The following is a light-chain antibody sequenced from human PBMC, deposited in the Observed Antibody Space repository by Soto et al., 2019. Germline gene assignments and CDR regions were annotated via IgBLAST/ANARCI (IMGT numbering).Light chain of an antibody. CDR2: XAS. Sequence: EIVLTQSPATLSLSPGERATLSCRASQRVXNDFDWYKWKPGQAPRVLIAXASSRATGIPARFSGSGSGTDFTITISSLEAEDVEVYYCQQRSNWITFGQGTRLEIK. V-gene: IGKV3-11*01. J-gene: IGKJ5*01. CDR1: QRVXND. CDR3: QQRSNWIT.